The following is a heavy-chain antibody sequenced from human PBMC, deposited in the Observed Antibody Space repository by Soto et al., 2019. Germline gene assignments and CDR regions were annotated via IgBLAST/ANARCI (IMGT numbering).Heavy chain of an antibody. Sequence: SQTLSLTCAISGDSVSSDSAAWHWIRQSPSRGLEWLGRTYYRSKWYIDYAISVKSRIIINADTSKNQFSLQVNSVTPEDTAVYYCVRNNIVGGTDLFDYWGQGTLVTVSS. CDR3: VRNNIVGGTDLFDY. V-gene: IGHV6-1*01. J-gene: IGHJ4*02. D-gene: IGHD1-26*01. CDR2: TYYRSKWYI. CDR1: GDSVSSDSAA.